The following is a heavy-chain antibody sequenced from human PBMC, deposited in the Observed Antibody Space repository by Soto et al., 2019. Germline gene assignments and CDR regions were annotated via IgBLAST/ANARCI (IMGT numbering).Heavy chain of an antibody. CDR1: GYSLNELC. Sequence: ASVKVSCKVSGYSLNELCMHWVRQPPGKGLEWIGGFDPEEGKMIYAQNFQGRVTMTEDTSTDTAYMELNSLTSEDTAIYYCTTDLGVALAPLSILYFQQWGQGTVVTVSS. D-gene: IGHD3-10*01. V-gene: IGHV1-24*01. J-gene: IGHJ1*01. CDR2: FDPEEGKM. CDR3: TTDLGVALAPLSILYFQQ.